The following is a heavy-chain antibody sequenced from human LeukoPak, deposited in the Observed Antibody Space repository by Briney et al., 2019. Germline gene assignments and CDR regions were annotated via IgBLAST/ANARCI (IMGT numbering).Heavy chain of an antibody. J-gene: IGHJ6*03. CDR1: GFTFSSYA. V-gene: IGHV3-23*01. CDR3: AKGRAGSFYSDKYYYNYMDV. D-gene: IGHD3-10*01. Sequence: PGGSLRLSCAASGFTFSSYAMSWVRQAPGKGLEWVSAISGSGDSTYYADSVKGRFTISRDNSKNTLYLQMNSLRAEDTAIYYCAKGRAGSFYSDKYYYNYMDVWGKGATVTVSS. CDR2: ISGSGDST.